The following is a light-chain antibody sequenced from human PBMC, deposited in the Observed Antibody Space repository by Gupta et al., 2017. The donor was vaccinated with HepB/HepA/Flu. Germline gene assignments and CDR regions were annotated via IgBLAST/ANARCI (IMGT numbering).Light chain of an antibody. J-gene: IGLJ2*01. CDR2: DNN. Sequence: QSVLTQAPSVSAAPGQKVTISCSGSSSNIGKNYVSWYQQLPGTAPTLLIYDNNKRPSGIPDRFSGSKSGTSATLGITGLQTGDEADYYCGTWDSSLGGVVFGGGTKLTVL. CDR1: SSNIGKNY. V-gene: IGLV1-51*01. CDR3: GTWDSSLGGVV.